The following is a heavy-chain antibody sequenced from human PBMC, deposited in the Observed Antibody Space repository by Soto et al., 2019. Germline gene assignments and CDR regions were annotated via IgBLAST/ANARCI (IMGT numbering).Heavy chain of an antibody. V-gene: IGHV3-30*18. J-gene: IGHJ3*02. CDR2: ISYDGSNK. Sequence: QVQLVESGGGVVQPGRSLRLSCAASGFTFSSYGMHWVRQAPGKGLEWVAVISYDGSNKYYADSVKGRFTISRDNSKNXXYVQMNSLRAEDTAVYYCAKGATWIQLWFSDAFDIWGQGTMVTVSS. CDR3: AKGATWIQLWFSDAFDI. D-gene: IGHD5-18*01. CDR1: GFTFSSYG.